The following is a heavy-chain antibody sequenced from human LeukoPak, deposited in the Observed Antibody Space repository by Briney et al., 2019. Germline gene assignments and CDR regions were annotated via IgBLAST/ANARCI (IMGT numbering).Heavy chain of an antibody. CDR3: ARDRRQWLGYFDY. D-gene: IGHD6-19*01. CDR2: IYSGGST. J-gene: IGHJ4*02. CDR1: GFTFRSYW. Sequence: GGSLRLSCAASGFTFRSYWMSWVRQAPGKGLEWVSVIYSGGSTYYADSVKGRFTISRDNSKNTLYLQMNSLRAEDTAVYYCARDRRQWLGYFDYWGQGTLVTVSS. V-gene: IGHV3-53*01.